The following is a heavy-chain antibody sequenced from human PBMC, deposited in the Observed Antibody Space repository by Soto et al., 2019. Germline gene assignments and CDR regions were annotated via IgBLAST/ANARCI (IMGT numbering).Heavy chain of an antibody. Sequence: SETLSLTCTVSGGSISSSSYYWGWIRQPPGKGLEWIGSIYYSGSTYYNPSLKSRVTISVDTSKNQFSLKLSSVTAADTAVYYCARGDGFTPGGAFDIWGQGTMVTVS. J-gene: IGHJ3*02. CDR1: GGSISSSSYY. CDR3: ARGDGFTPGGAFDI. D-gene: IGHD2-15*01. CDR2: IYYSGST. V-gene: IGHV4-39*01.